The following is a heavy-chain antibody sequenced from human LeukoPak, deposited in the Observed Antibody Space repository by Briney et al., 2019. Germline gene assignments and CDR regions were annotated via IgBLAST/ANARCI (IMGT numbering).Heavy chain of an antibody. CDR3: ARELFVVVPAASRGNWFDP. CDR1: EYTFTGYY. J-gene: IGHJ5*02. V-gene: IGHV1-2*02. CDR2: INPNSGGT. D-gene: IGHD2-2*01. Sequence: ASVKVSCKASEYTFTGYYMHWVRQAPGQGLEWMGWINPNSGGTNYAQKFQGRVTMTRDTSISTAYMELRSLRSDDTAVYYCARELFVVVPAASRGNWFDPWGQGTLVTVSS.